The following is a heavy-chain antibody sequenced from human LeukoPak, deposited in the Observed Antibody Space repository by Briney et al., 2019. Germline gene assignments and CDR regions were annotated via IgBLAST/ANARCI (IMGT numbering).Heavy chain of an antibody. V-gene: IGHV6-1*01. Sequence: SQTLSLTFAISGDSVSINSAAWSWIRQSPSRGLEWLGRTYYRSTWLNDYAGSLKSRISINPDTSKNQFSLHLNSVTPEDTAVYYCAREPHGSGLLFDYWGRGTLVTVSS. D-gene: IGHD6-19*01. CDR3: AREPHGSGLLFDY. J-gene: IGHJ4*02. CDR1: GDSVSINSAA. CDR2: TYYRSTWLN.